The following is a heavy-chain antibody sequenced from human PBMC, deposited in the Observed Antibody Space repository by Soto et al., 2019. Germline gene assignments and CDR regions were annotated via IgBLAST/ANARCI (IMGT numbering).Heavy chain of an antibody. CDR2: IYYSGNT. D-gene: IGHD3-10*01. Sequence: SETLSLTCTVSGGSVSSGSYYWNWIRQPPGKGLEYIGYIYYSGNTNYNPSLKSRVTVSVDKPKNQFSLKLSSVTAADTAVYYCARGDPFVNWFDPWGQGTLVTVSS. CDR3: ARGDPFVNWFDP. CDR1: GGSVSSGSYY. J-gene: IGHJ5*02. V-gene: IGHV4-61*01.